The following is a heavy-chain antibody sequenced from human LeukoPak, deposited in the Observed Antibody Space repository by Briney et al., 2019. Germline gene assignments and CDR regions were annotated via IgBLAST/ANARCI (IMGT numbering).Heavy chain of an antibody. J-gene: IGHJ2*01. CDR3: AKDHGGNSLSEDFDL. CDR1: GYTFTNYY. V-gene: IGHV1-46*01. D-gene: IGHD4-23*01. Sequence: ASVKVSCKASGYTFTNYYIHWVRQAPGPGLEWMGIINPSGGTTSYAQKFQGRVTMTRDTSTSTVYMEVSSLRVEDTAVYYCAKDHGGNSLSEDFDLWGRGTLVTVSS. CDR2: INPSGGTT.